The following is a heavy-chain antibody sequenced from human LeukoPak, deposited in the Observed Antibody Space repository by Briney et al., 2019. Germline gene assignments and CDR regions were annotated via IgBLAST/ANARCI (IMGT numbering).Heavy chain of an antibody. Sequence: SETLSLTCAVSGGSISSSNWWGWVRQPPGKGLEWIGEIYHSESTNYNPSLKSRVTFSVDKSKNQFSLKLTSVTAADTAVYYCASKGSSSSRYYFDYWGQGTLVTVSS. J-gene: IGHJ4*02. CDR2: IYHSEST. CDR3: ASKGSSSSRYYFDY. D-gene: IGHD2-2*01. CDR1: GGSISSSNW. V-gene: IGHV4-4*02.